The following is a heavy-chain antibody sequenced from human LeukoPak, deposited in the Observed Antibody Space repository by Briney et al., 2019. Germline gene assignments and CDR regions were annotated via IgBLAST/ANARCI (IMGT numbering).Heavy chain of an antibody. CDR3: ARDETYDYESNGYLDF. J-gene: IGHJ4*02. CDR1: EFDFSSHA. V-gene: IGHV3-23*01. CDR2: ISISGSKT. Sequence: GGSLRLSCAASEFDFSSHAMTWVRQAPGKGLEWVSAISISGSKTYYADSVKGRFTISRDNSKNTLYLQMNSLRAEDTAVYYCARDETYDYESNGYLDFWGQGTVVTVSS. D-gene: IGHD3-22*01.